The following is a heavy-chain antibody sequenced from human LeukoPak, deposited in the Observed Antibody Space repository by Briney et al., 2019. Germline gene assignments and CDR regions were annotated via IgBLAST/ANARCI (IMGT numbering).Heavy chain of an antibody. Sequence: ASVKVSCKASGYTFTSYGISWVRQAPGQRLKWRGWINTNTANPTYAQPFTGRFVFSLESSVSTSYLQISSLKAEDTAVYYCARGRGSSARLGYYFYYIDVWGKGTTVTVSS. CDR1: GYTFTSYG. CDR2: INTNTANP. J-gene: IGHJ6*03. CDR3: ARGRGSSARLGYYFYYIDV. V-gene: IGHV7-4-1*02. D-gene: IGHD1-26*01.